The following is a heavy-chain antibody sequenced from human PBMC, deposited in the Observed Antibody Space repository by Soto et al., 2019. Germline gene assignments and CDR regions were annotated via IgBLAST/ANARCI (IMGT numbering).Heavy chain of an antibody. V-gene: IGHV4-39*01. CDR2: IHYGGNA. Sequence: SETLSLTCTVSGGSINTYNLFWAWVRQPPGKGLEWIASIHYGGNAYYSPSLMTRATISRDTSKNWVSLELTSVTAADTAVYFCARANVTLDLWGQGTLVTVSS. D-gene: IGHD2-21*02. J-gene: IGHJ4*02. CDR3: ARANVTLDL. CDR1: GGSINTYNLF.